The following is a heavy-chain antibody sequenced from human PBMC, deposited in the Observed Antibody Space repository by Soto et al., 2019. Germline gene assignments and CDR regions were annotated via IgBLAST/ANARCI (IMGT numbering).Heavy chain of an antibody. Sequence: QVQLVQSGAEVKKPGASVKVSCKASGYTFTSYDINWVRQATGQGLEWMGWMNPNSGNTGYAQKFQGRVTMTRNTSISTAYMERSSMRSDDTAVYYCARYYGAGTYYYYYCRDVWGKGTTVTVSS. V-gene: IGHV1-8*01. CDR1: GYTFTSYD. CDR2: MNPNSGNT. D-gene: IGHD3-10*01. CDR3: ARYYGAGTYYYYYCRDV. J-gene: IGHJ6*03.